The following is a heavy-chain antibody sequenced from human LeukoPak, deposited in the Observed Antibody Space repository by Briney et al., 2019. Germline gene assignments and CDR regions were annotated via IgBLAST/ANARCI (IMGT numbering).Heavy chain of an antibody. V-gene: IGHV4-4*07. D-gene: IGHD6-19*01. Sequence: SETLPLTCTVSGGSISSYYWSWIRQPAGKGLEWIGRIYTSGSTNYNPSLKSRVTMSVDTSKNQFSLKLSSVTAADTAVYYCARLYSSGSLHYFDYWGQGTLVTVSS. CDR2: IYTSGST. J-gene: IGHJ4*02. CDR3: ARLYSSGSLHYFDY. CDR1: GGSISSYY.